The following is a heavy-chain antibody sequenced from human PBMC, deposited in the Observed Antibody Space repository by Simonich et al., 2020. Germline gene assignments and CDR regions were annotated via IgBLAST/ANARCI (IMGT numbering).Heavy chain of an antibody. CDR2: ISSRGSTR. V-gene: IGHV3-48*03. D-gene: IGHD5-12*01. CDR1: GFTFSSYE. CDR3: AREKWLRFAFDI. Sequence: EVQLVESGGGLVQPGRSLRLSCAASGFTFSSYEMNWVRQAPGEGVGVVSSISSRGSTRYYADSGKGRFTISRDNAKNSLYLQMNSLRAEDTAVYYCAREKWLRFAFDIWGQGTMVTVSS. J-gene: IGHJ3*02.